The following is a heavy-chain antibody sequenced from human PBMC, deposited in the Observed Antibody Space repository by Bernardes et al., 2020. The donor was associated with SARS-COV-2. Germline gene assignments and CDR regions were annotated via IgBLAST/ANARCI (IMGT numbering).Heavy chain of an antibody. D-gene: IGHD2-8*01. J-gene: IGHJ3*02. CDR1: GVSINYSSYY. Sequence: SETPSLTCTVSGVSINYSSYYWGWIRQPPGKRLEWIGSISYSGSTYDNPSLKSRLTLSVDTSKNHFSLKLNSVTAADTAVYYCTRSVGTSGYPGAFDIWGQGTTVTV. CDR3: TRSVGTSGYPGAFDI. CDR2: ISYSGST. V-gene: IGHV4-39*01.